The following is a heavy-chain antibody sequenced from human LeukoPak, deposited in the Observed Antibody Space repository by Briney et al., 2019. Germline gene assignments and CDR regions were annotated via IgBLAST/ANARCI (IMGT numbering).Heavy chain of an antibody. D-gene: IGHD3/OR15-3a*01. CDR2: IKAKTGGGTA. V-gene: IGHV3-15*01. CDR3: TTEGFTYGFHAFDL. Sequence: PGGSLRLSCAASGFTFSNYAMTWVRQAPGEGLEWVGRIKAKTGGGTADYTTPVKGRFVISRDDSKNTLYLQMNSLNTEDAAVYFCTTEGFTYGFHAFDLWGQGTMVTVSS. CDR1: GFTFSNYA. J-gene: IGHJ3*01.